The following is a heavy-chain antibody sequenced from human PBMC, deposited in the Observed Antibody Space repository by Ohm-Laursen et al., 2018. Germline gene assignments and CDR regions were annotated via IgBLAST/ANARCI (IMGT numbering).Heavy chain of an antibody. J-gene: IGHJ3*02. CDR2: ISWNSGSI. Sequence: SLRLSCSASGFTFDDYAMHWVRHAPGKGLEWVSGISWNSGSIGYADSVKGRFTISRDNAKNSLYLQMNSLRAEDTALYYCAKDSTALSTVTTDAFDIWGQGTMVTVSS. D-gene: IGHD4-17*01. CDR3: AKDSTALSTVTTDAFDI. V-gene: IGHV3-9*01. CDR1: GFTFDDYA.